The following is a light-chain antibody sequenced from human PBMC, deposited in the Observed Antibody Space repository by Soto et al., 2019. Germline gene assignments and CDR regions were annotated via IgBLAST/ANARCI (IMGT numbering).Light chain of an antibody. V-gene: IGKV3-11*01. J-gene: IGKJ1*01. CDR2: DAS. CDR1: QSVSSY. Sequence: EIVLTQSPATLSLSPGERATLSCRASQSVSSYLAWYQQKPGQAPMLLIYDASNRATGIPARFSGSGSGTDFTLTISSLEPEDFAVYYCQQRSNWPPRGTFGQGTKVEIK. CDR3: QQRSNWPPRGT.